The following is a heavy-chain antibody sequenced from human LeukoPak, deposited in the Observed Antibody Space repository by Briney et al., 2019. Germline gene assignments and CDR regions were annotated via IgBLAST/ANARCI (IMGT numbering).Heavy chain of an antibody. CDR2: IRSKNYGWTT. CDR3: TRVIVATKDY. CDR1: GFTFGDYA. V-gene: IGHV3-49*04. J-gene: IGHJ4*02. Sequence: GGSLRLSCTGSGFTFGDYAMNWVRQAPGKGLEWVGFIRSKNYGWTTEYAASVKGRFTISRDDSKSIAYLQMNSLKTEDTAMYYCTRVIVATKDYWGQGTLVTVSS. D-gene: IGHD5-12*01.